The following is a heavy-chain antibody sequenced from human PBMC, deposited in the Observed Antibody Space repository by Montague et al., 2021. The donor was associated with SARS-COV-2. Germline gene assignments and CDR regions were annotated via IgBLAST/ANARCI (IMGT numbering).Heavy chain of an antibody. CDR1: GDSVSSNSAA. V-gene: IGHV6-1*01. CDR3: ARNIAVAGRAEGFDY. CDR2: TYYRPKWYN. D-gene: IGHD6-19*01. Sequence: CAISGDSVSSNSAAWNWIRQSPSRGLEWLGRTYYRPKWYNDYAVSVKSRITINPDTSKNQFSLQLNSVTPEDTAVYYCARNIAVAGRAEGFDYWGQGTLVTVSS. J-gene: IGHJ4*02.